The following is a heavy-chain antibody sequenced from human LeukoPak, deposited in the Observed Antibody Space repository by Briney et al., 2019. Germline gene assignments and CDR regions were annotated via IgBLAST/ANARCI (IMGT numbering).Heavy chain of an antibody. D-gene: IGHD4-17*01. Sequence: ASVKVSCKASGYTFTSHGITWVRQAPGQGLEWMGWISADNGYAKYAQIVQGRVTMTRDTSTSTAYMELRSLRSDDTAVYYCARDLGGDFLYFDYWGQGTLVTVSS. CDR2: ISADNGYA. CDR3: ARDLGGDFLYFDY. CDR1: GYTFTSHG. V-gene: IGHV1-18*01. J-gene: IGHJ4*02.